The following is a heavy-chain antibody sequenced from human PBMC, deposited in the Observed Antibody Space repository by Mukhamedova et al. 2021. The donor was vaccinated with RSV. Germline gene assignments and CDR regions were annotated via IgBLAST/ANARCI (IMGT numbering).Heavy chain of an antibody. CDR2: IYYSGST. CDR1: Y. CDR3: ARFGIGYCSSTSCYTVDWFDP. J-gene: IGHJ5*02. V-gene: IGHV4-59*01. D-gene: IGHD2-2*02. Sequence: YMGWIRQPPGKGLEWIGYIYYSGSTNYNPSLKSRVTISVDTSKNQFSLKLSSVTAADTAVYYCARFGIGYCSSTSCYTVDWFDPLGQ.